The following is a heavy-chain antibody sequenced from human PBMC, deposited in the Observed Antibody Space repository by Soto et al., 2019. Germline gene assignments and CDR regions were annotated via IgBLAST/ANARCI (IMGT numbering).Heavy chain of an antibody. CDR2: IIPILGIA. J-gene: IGHJ3*02. Sequence: SLEVSCKASGGTFTSYTISSVRQAPGQGLEWMGRIIPILGIANYAQKFQGRVTITADKSTSTAYMELSSLRSEDTAVYYCARVTRLIAAAVSDAFDIWRQGTMVPVSS. CDR1: GGTFTSYT. V-gene: IGHV1-69*02. D-gene: IGHD6-13*01. CDR3: ARVTRLIAAAVSDAFDI.